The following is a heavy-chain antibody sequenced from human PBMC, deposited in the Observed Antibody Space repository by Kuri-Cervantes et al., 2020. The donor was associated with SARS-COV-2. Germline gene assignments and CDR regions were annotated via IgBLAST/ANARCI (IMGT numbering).Heavy chain of an antibody. J-gene: IGHJ6*02. D-gene: IGHD2-15*01. V-gene: IGHV1-46*03. CDR2: INPAGGDT. Sequence: ASVKVSCKVSGYTFINYYMHWVRQAPGQGLEWMGMINPAGGDTSYAQKFQGRVTMTRDTSTRTVYMELTSLRSEDTAIYYCTRAGDIVVVPYYGMDVWGQGTTVTVSS. CDR3: TRAGDIVVVPYYGMDV. CDR1: GYTFINYY.